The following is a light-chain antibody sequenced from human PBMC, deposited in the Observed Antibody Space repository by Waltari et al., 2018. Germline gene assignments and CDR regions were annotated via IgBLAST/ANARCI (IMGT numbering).Light chain of an antibody. J-gene: IGLJ1*01. Sequence: QSALTQPASVSGSPGQSITISCTGPSSDVGGYDFVSWYQQHPGKVPKLIIYEVTNRPSGVSNRISGSKSGNTASLTISGLQAEDEADYYCASYTTTTTVIFGSGTKVTVL. V-gene: IGLV2-14*01. CDR3: ASYTTTTTVI. CDR1: SSDVGGYDF. CDR2: EVT.